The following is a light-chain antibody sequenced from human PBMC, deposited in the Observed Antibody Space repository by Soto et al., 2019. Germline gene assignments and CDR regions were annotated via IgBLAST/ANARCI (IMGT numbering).Light chain of an antibody. CDR3: GTWHNSLSAGV. J-gene: IGLJ2*01. Sequence: QSVLTQPPSVSAAPGQKVTISCSGSSSNIGNNYVSWYQQLPGTAPKLLIYENNKRPSGIPDRFSGSKSGTSATLGITGLQTGDEAAYYCGTWHNSLSAGVFGGGTKVTVL. CDR2: ENN. V-gene: IGLV1-51*02. CDR1: SSNIGNNY.